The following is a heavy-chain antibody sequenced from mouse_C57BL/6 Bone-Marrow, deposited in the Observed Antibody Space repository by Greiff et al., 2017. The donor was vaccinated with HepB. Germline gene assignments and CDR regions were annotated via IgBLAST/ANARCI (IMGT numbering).Heavy chain of an antibody. J-gene: IGHJ4*01. D-gene: IGHD1-1*01. CDR3: ARGLGSTTVVARYAMDY. Sequence: QVQLQQSGAELVKPGASVKISCKASGYAFSSYWMNWVKQRPGKGLEWIGQIYPGDGDTNYNGKFKGKATLTADKSSSTAYMQLSSLTSEDSAVYFCARGLGSTTVVARYAMDYWGQGTSVTVSS. CDR1: GYAFSSYW. V-gene: IGHV1-80*01. CDR2: IYPGDGDT.